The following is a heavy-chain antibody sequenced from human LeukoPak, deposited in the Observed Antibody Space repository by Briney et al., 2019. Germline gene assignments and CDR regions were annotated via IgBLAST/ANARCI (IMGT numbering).Heavy chain of an antibody. CDR1: GYSFTSYW. CDR2: IYPGDSDT. V-gene: IGHV5-51*01. D-gene: IGHD6-19*01. J-gene: IGHJ4*02. Sequence: RGESLKISCKGSGYSFTSYWIGWVRQMPGKGLEWMGIIYPGDSDTKYSPSLQGQVTISADKSTSTAYLQWSSLKASDTAMYYCARHSSGWGSHFDYWGQGTLVTVSS. CDR3: ARHSSGWGSHFDY.